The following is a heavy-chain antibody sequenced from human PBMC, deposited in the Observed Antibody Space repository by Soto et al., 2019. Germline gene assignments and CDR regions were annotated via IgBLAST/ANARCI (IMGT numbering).Heavy chain of an antibody. D-gene: IGHD2-8*01. CDR1: SGSIDTTNW. CDR3: ASRTWGMDV. J-gene: IGHJ6*02. CDR2: IFHSGNT. V-gene: IGHV4-4*02. Sequence: QVQLQESGPGLVKPSGTLSLTCAVSSGSIDTTNWWSWVRQPPGKGLEWIGEIFHSGNTYYNPSLASRVTRSVDTSKNQFSLNLRSVTAADTAVYYCASRTWGMDVWGQGTTVTVSS.